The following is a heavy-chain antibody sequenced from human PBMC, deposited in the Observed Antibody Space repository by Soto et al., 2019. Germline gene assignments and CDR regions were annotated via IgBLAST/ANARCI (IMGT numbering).Heavy chain of an antibody. V-gene: IGHV4-59*01. CDR1: GGSISSYY. J-gene: IGHJ5*02. CDR2: IYDDGSA. D-gene: IGHD2-15*01. Sequence: SETLSLTCTVSGGSISSYYWSWIRQPPGKGLEWLAYIYDDGSANYNPSLKSRATISLDMSKNQFSLKLTSVTAADTAVYYCARDKYCSGGSCRKNWFDPWGQGTLVTVSS. CDR3: ARDKYCSGGSCRKNWFDP.